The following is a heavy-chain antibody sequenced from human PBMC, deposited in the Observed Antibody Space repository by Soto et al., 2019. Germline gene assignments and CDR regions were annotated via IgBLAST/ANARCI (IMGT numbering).Heavy chain of an antibody. CDR2: INAGNGNT. CDR1: GYTFTSYA. Sequence: QVQLVQSGAEVKKPRASVKVSCKASGYTFTSYAMHWVRQAPGQRLEWMGWINAGNGNTKYSQKFQGRVTITRDTSASTAYMELSSLRSEDTAVYYCARTPITMVRGVITFLREFDYWGQGTLVTVSS. J-gene: IGHJ4*02. D-gene: IGHD3-10*01. CDR3: ARTPITMVRGVITFLREFDY. V-gene: IGHV1-3*01.